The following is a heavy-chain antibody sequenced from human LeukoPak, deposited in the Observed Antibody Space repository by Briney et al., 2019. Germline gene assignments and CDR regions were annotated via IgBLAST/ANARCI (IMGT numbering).Heavy chain of an antibody. V-gene: IGHV4-31*03. CDR3: ARGARYDSSGLQYFDY. CDR1: GGSISSGGYY. Sequence: SETQSLTCTVSGGSISSGGYYWSWIRQHPGKGLEWIGYIYYSGSTYYNPSLKSRVTISVDTSKNQFSLKLSSVTAADTAVYYCARGARYDSSGLQYFDYWGQGTLVTVSS. J-gene: IGHJ4*02. D-gene: IGHD3-22*01. CDR2: IYYSGST.